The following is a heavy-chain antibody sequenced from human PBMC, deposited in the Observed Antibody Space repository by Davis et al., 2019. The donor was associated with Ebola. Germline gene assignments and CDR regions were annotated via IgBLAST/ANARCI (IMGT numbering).Heavy chain of an antibody. V-gene: IGHV3-NL1*01. J-gene: IGHJ5*02. CDR1: GFTFSSYG. D-gene: IGHD3-16*01. CDR3: AKDQIMITFGGLGP. Sequence: PGGSLRLSCAASGFTFSSYGMHWVRQAPGKGLEWVSVIYSGGSTYYADSVKGRFTISRDNSKNTLYLQMNSLRAEDTAVYYCAKDQIMITFGGLGPWGQGTLVTVSS. CDR2: IYSGGST.